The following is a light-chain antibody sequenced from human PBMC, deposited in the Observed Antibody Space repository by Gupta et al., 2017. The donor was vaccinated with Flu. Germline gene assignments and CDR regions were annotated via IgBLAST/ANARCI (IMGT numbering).Light chain of an antibody. CDR2: RDN. CDR1: SSNIGSSS. Sequence: QSVVTQPPSASGTPGPRVTISCSGGSSNIGSSSVYWYQQLPGTAPKLLTYRDNRRPSGVPDRFSGSKSGTSASLTISGLRSEDEADYYCAVWDDNLSSWLFGGGTKLTVL. CDR3: AVWDDNLSSWL. V-gene: IGLV1-47*01. J-gene: IGLJ3*02.